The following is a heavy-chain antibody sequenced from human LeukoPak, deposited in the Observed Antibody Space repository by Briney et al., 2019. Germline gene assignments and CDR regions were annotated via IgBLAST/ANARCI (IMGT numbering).Heavy chain of an antibody. Sequence: GGALRLSCSASGFTFSSYAMHWVRQAPGKGLEYVSAISSNGGSTYYADSVKGRFTISRDNSKNTLYLQMSSLRAEDTAVYYCVKGKGGWYEGNYFDYWGQGTLVTVSS. V-gene: IGHV3-64D*06. CDR3: VKGKGGWYEGNYFDY. D-gene: IGHD6-19*01. CDR1: GFTFSSYA. CDR2: ISSNGGST. J-gene: IGHJ4*02.